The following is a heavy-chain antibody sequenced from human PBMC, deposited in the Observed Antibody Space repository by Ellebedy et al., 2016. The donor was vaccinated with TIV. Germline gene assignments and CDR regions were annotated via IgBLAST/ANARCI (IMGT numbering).Heavy chain of an antibody. CDR3: AREWAVAISLSSTAIIKDQIDDALDI. CDR1: GFTFSSYS. D-gene: IGHD6-19*01. CDR2: ISSSSSYI. V-gene: IGHV3-21*01. J-gene: IGHJ3*02. Sequence: PGGSLRLSCAASGFTFSSYSMNWVRQAPGKGLEWVSSISSSSSYIYYADSVKGRFTISRDNAKNSLYLQVNSLRVEDTAVYFCAREWAVAISLSSTAIIKDQIDDALDIWGQGTLVTVSS.